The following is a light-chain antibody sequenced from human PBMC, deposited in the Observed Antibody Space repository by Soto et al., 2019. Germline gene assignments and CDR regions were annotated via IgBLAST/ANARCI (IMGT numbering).Light chain of an antibody. CDR3: QRYGSSPTIT. V-gene: IGKV3-20*01. Sequence: EIVMTPSPATVSVSPGERATLSCRASQGIGSTLAWYQQKPGQTPRLLIYDASSRATGIPHRFSGSGSGTDFTLTISRLQPEDFAVYYCQRYGSSPTITFGQGTRLEIK. CDR2: DAS. CDR1: QGIGST. J-gene: IGKJ5*01.